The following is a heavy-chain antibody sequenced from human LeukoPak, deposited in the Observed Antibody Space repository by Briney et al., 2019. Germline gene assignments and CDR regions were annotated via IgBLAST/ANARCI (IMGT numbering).Heavy chain of an antibody. V-gene: IGHV1-2*06. Sequence: ASVTVSCKASGGTFSSYAISWVRQAPGQGLEWMGRINPNSGGTNYAQKFQGRVTMTRDTSISTAYMELSRLRSDDTAVYYCARGPSMVRGVMNYWGQGTLVTVSS. CDR3: ARGPSMVRGVMNY. CDR2: INPNSGGT. D-gene: IGHD3-10*01. CDR1: GGTFSSYA. J-gene: IGHJ4*02.